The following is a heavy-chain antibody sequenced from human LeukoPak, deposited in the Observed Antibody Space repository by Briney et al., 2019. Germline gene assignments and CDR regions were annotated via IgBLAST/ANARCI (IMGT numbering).Heavy chain of an antibody. D-gene: IGHD6-19*01. Sequence: GGSLRLSCAASGFTFSSYAMSWVRQAPGKGLEWVSAISGSGGSTYYADCGKGRFTIYRDNSKNTLYLQMNSLRAEDTAVYYCAKAGQWLVYFDYWGQGTLVTVSS. CDR2: ISGSGGST. CDR1: GFTFSSYA. V-gene: IGHV3-23*01. CDR3: AKAGQWLVYFDY. J-gene: IGHJ4*02.